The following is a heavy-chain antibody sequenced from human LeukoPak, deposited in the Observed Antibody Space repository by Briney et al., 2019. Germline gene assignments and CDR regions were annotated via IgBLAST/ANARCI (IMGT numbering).Heavy chain of an antibody. J-gene: IGHJ6*02. V-gene: IGHV3-30-3*01. Sequence: TGGSLRLSCAASGFTFSSYAMHWVRQAPGKGLEWVAVISYDGSSKYYADSVKGRFTISRDNSKNTLYLQMNSLRAEDTAVYYCASWGMDVWGQGTTVTVSS. CDR3: ASWGMDV. CDR1: GFTFSSYA. CDR2: ISYDGSSK.